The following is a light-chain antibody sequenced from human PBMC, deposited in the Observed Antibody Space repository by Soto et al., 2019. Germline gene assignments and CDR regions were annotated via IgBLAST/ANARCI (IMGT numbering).Light chain of an antibody. CDR3: QQYRNWPRT. CDR2: GAS. Sequence: EIVLTQSPATLSVSPGEXVTLSCRASQSVDINLAWYQQKPGQAPRLLIYGASTRAIDMPGRFSGRGSGTEFTLTISSLQSEDFAVYYCQQYRNWPRTFGQGTKVETK. V-gene: IGKV3-15*01. J-gene: IGKJ1*01. CDR1: QSVDIN.